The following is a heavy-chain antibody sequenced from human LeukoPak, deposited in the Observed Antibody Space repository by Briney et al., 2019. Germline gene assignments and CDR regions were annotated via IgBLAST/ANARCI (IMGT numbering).Heavy chain of an antibody. J-gene: IGHJ4*02. Sequence: GGSLRLSCAASGFTFSSYGMHWVRQAPGKGLEYVSAINSNGGSTYYANSVKGRFTISRDNSKNTLYLQMGSLRADDMAIYYCVKDRGGYSYDYWGQGTLVTVSS. CDR2: INSNGGST. V-gene: IGHV3-64*01. CDR1: GFTFSSYG. CDR3: VKDRGGYSYDY. D-gene: IGHD5-18*01.